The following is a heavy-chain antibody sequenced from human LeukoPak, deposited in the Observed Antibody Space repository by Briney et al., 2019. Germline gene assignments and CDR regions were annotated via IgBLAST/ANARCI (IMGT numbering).Heavy chain of an antibody. D-gene: IGHD2-15*01. CDR3: ATPPVVVVAATRTPFYY. Sequence: SGGSLRLSCAASGFTFSNYAMSWVRQAPGKGLEWVSSINGRGGSTYYADSVKGRFTISRDNSKNTVYLQLNSLRAEDTAVYYCATPPVVVVAATRTPFYYGGQGTLVTVSS. CDR2: INGRGGST. V-gene: IGHV3-23*01. J-gene: IGHJ4*02. CDR1: GFTFSNYA.